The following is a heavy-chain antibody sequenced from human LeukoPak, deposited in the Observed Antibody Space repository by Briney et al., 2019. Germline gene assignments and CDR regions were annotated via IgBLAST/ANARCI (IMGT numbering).Heavy chain of an antibody. J-gene: IGHJ4*02. D-gene: IGHD5-12*01. V-gene: IGHV3-48*03. Sequence: GGSLRLSCEASGFTFSSYEMIWVRQAPGKGLECVSYISGSGRTIYYADSVKGRFTISRDNAKNSLYLQMYSLRAGDTAAYYCASPQTSGYAFGYWGQGTLVTVSS. CDR2: ISGSGRTI. CDR1: GFTFSSYE. CDR3: ASPQTSGYAFGY.